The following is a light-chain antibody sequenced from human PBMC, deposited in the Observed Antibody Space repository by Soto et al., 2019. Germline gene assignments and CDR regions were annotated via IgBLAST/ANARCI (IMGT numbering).Light chain of an antibody. Sequence: QSVLTQPPSLSGAPGQRVSISCTGSTSNIGAPYDVHWYQHLPGTAPKLLIYGDNNRPSGVPDRFSGSKSGTSASLAITRLQAEDEADYYCQSYDISIHNYVSGTGNKVTVL. CDR2: GDN. V-gene: IGLV1-40*01. J-gene: IGLJ1*01. CDR3: QSYDISIHNYV. CDR1: TSNIGAPYD.